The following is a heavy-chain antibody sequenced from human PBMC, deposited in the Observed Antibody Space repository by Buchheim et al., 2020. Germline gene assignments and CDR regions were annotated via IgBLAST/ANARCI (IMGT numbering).Heavy chain of an antibody. CDR2: ISYDGSNK. J-gene: IGHJ4*02. CDR3: ARDGPSSSWYARQITLLYYFDY. CDR1: GFTFSSYA. V-gene: IGHV3-30-3*01. D-gene: IGHD6-13*01. Sequence: QVQLVESGGGVVQPGRSLRLSCAASGFTFSSYAMHWVRQAPGKGLEWVAVISYDGSNKYYADSVKGRFTISRDNSKNTLYLQMNSLRAEDTAVYYCARDGPSSSWYARQITLLYYFDYWGQGTL.